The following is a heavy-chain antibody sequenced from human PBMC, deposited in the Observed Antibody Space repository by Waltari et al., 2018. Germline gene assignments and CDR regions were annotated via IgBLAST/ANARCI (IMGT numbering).Heavy chain of an antibody. D-gene: IGHD1-20*01. CDR2: ISHDGSKK. CDR1: AVSFNNYG. CDR3: AKAGGINWNPLDP. V-gene: IGHV3-30*18. Sequence: QVQVVASGGGVVQAGRSLRLSCAPFAVSFNNYGIHWVRQTPGKGLEWVAVISHDGSKKYYADSVKGRFTISTDNSKNILYLQMDSLRPEDTAVYFCAKAGGINWNPLDPWGQGTLVTVSS. J-gene: IGHJ5*02.